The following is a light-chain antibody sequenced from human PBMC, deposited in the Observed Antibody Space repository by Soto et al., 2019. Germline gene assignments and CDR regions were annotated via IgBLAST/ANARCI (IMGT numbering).Light chain of an antibody. CDR1: SSNIGSNT. J-gene: IGLJ2*01. Sequence: QSVLTQPPSAPGTPGQRVTISCSGSSSNIGSNTVSWYQQLPGTAPKLVMYSNTRRPSGVPDRFSASKSGTSVSLVISGLQSEDDGDYYCAAWDVSLNGMVFGGGTKLTVL. V-gene: IGLV1-44*01. CDR2: SNT. CDR3: AAWDVSLNGMV.